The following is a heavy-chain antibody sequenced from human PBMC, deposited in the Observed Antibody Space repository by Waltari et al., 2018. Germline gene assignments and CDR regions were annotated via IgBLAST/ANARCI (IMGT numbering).Heavy chain of an antibody. CDR3: ARDLNGYYDSSGLESFFDY. Sequence: QVQLVQSGAEVKKPGASVKVSCKASGYTFTSYYMHWVRQAPGQGLEWMGIINPSGGSTSYAQKFQGRVTMTRDTSTSTVYMELSSLRSEDTAVYYCARDLNGYYDSSGLESFFDYWGQGTLVTVSS. D-gene: IGHD3-22*01. CDR1: GYTFTSYY. V-gene: IGHV1-46*01. CDR2: INPSGGST. J-gene: IGHJ4*02.